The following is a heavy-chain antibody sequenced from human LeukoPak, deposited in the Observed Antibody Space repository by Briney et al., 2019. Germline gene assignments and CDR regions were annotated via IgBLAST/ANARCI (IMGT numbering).Heavy chain of an antibody. V-gene: IGHV3-74*01. CDR2: INSDGSST. D-gene: IGHD1-26*01. Sequence: PGGSLRLSCAASGFTFSSYWVHWVRQAPGKGLVWVSRINSDGSSTNYADSVKGRFTISRDNAKNTLYLQMNSLRAEDTAVYYCARDLSGSYPHFDYWGQGTLVTVSS. J-gene: IGHJ4*02. CDR1: GFTFSSYW. CDR3: ARDLSGSYPHFDY.